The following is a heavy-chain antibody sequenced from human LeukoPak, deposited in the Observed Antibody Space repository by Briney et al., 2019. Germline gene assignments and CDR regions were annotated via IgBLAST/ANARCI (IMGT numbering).Heavy chain of an antibody. CDR1: GFNFHNFA. CDR3: ARPSPPGDGYNPCDY. Sequence: GGSLRLSCEASGFNFHNFAMHWVRQAPGKGLEWVAVISNDERNKYYTDSVKGRFTISRDNSKSTVYLQMNSPRPEDTAMYYCARPSPPGDGYNPCDYWGPGALVIVSS. CDR2: ISNDERNK. D-gene: IGHD5-24*01. V-gene: IGHV3-30*04. J-gene: IGHJ4*02.